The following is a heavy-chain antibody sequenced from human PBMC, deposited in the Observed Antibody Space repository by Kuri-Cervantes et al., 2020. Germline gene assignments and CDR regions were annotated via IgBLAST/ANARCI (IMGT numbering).Heavy chain of an antibody. CDR2: ISAYNGNT. J-gene: IGHJ4*02. CDR3: ARAEGATNTHLDY. D-gene: IGHD1-26*01. Sequence: ASVKVSCKASGDTFTSYGSSWLRQAPGQGLEWMGWISAYNGNTNYAQKLQGRVTMTTDTSTSTAYMELSSLSTEDTAVYYCARAEGATNTHLDYWGQGTLVTVSS. V-gene: IGHV1-18*01. CDR1: GDTFTSYG.